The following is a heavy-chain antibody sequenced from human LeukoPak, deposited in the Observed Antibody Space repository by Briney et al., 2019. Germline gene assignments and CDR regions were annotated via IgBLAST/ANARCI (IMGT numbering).Heavy chain of an antibody. CDR1: GFTFDDYG. D-gene: IGHD5-18*01. CDR2: INWNGGST. V-gene: IGHV3-20*04. Sequence: RTGGSLRLPCAASGFTFDDYGMSWVRQAPGKGLEWVSGINWNGGSTGYADSVKGRFTISRDNAKNSLYLQMNSLRAEDTAVYYCAKFVRYSLKSSGGTLHWLGYFDYWGQGTLVTVSS. J-gene: IGHJ4*02. CDR3: AKFVRYSLKSSGGTLHWLGYFDY.